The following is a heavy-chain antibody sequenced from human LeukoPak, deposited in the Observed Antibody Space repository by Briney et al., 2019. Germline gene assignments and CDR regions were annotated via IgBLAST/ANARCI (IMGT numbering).Heavy chain of an antibody. J-gene: IGHJ5*02. CDR2: IKQGGSET. V-gene: IGHV3-7*03. CDR1: GFTFSSYS. Sequence: GGSLRLSCVASGFTFSSYSMSWVRQAPGKGLEWVAHIKQGGSETSYVDSVKGRFTISRDNSKNTLYLQMNSLRAEDTAVYYCAKALTIFGVVAGFDPWGQGTLVTVSS. D-gene: IGHD3-3*01. CDR3: AKALTIFGVVAGFDP.